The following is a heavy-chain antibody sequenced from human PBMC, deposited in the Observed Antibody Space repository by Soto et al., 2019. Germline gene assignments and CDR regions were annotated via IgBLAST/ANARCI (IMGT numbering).Heavy chain of an antibody. Sequence: QMQLQESGPGLVKPSQTLSLTCTVSGGSISSGGYYWSWIRQHPGKGLEWIGYIYYSGSTYYNPSLKSRVTISVDTSKNQFSLKLSSVTAADTAVYYCARCVGATSSGYYYAQGDFDYWGQGTLVTVSS. V-gene: IGHV4-31*03. CDR3: ARCVGATSSGYYYAQGDFDY. CDR1: GGSISSGGYY. J-gene: IGHJ4*02. CDR2: IYYSGST. D-gene: IGHD3-22*01.